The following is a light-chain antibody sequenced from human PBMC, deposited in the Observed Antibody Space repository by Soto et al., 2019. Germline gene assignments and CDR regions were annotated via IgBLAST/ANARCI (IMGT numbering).Light chain of an antibody. CDR3: QGYAVYWT. J-gene: IGKJ1*01. CDR2: EAA. CDR1: RSIGRA. V-gene: IGKV1-5*03. Sequence: DIQVTQSPSTLSASVGDTVTITCRASRSIGRALAWHQQRPGKDPKTVLQEAATLETAVTSRFSGSGSGTEFTLTSSSLQPDDFATYYCQGYAVYWTFGQGTKVE.